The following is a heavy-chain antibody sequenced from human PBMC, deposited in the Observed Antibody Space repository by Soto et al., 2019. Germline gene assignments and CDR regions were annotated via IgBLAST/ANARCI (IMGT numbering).Heavy chain of an antibody. V-gene: IGHV3-21*02. CDR3: ARGPLYYFDY. CDR1: GFIFTSYT. J-gene: IGHJ4*02. CDR2: ISSSSTNI. Sequence: EVQLVESGGGLVKPGGSLRLSCAASGFIFTSYTMNWVRRAPGKGLEWVSSISSSSTNIHYADSVKGRFTISRDNAKKSLYVQMNSLRAEDTAVYYCARGPLYYFDYWGQGTLVTVSS.